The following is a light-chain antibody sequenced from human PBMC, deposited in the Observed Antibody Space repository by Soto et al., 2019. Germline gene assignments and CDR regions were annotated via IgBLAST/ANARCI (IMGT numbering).Light chain of an antibody. V-gene: IGLV1-47*01. Sequence: QSVLTQPPSASGTPGQTVRISCSGGTSNNGSTYAFWYQQLPGTAPKLLIYKNNQRPSGVSDRFSGSRSGTSASLAITGLRVDDEADYYCASWDNNLNGPIFGGGTQLTVL. CDR1: TSNNGSTY. CDR3: ASWDNNLNGPI. J-gene: IGLJ2*01. CDR2: KNN.